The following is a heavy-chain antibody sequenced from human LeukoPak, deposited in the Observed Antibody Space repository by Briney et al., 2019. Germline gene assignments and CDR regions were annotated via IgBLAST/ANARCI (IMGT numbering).Heavy chain of an antibody. Sequence: PSETLSLTCAVYGGSFSGYYWSWIRQPPGKGLEWIGEINHSGSTNYNPSLKSRATISVDTSKNQFSLKLSSVTAADTAVYYCARSTIFGVAHLGFDPWGQGTLVTVSS. CDR2: INHSGST. CDR3: ARSTIFGVAHLGFDP. CDR1: GGSFSGYY. D-gene: IGHD3-3*01. J-gene: IGHJ5*02. V-gene: IGHV4-34*01.